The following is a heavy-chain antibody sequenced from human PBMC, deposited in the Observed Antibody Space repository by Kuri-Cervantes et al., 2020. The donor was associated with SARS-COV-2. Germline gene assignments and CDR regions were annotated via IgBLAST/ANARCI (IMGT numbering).Heavy chain of an antibody. CDR1: GFTFSSYA. V-gene: IGHV3-30-3*01. D-gene: IGHD6-6*01. J-gene: IGHJ4*02. CDR3: ARGRAARYSDY. CDR2: ISYDGSNK. Sequence: GGALRLSGAASGFTFSSYAMHWVRQAPGKGLEWVAVISYDGSNKYYADSVKGRFTISRDNSKNTLYLQMNSLRAEDTAVYYCARGRAARYSDYWGQGTLVTVSS.